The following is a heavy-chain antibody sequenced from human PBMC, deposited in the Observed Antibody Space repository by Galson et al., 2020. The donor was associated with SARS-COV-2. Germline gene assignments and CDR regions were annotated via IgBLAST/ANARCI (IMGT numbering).Heavy chain of an antibody. J-gene: IGHJ4*02. Sequence: SETLSLTCTVSGGSISSGNRYWAWIRQPPGKGLEWIGNIYYSGTTSYNPPLKSRVTISVDTSKDQFSLKLSSVTAADTAVYYCATWISSAGAWGIDYWGQGTLVTVSS. CDR2: IYYSGTT. V-gene: IGHV4-39*07. CDR1: GGSISSGNRY. D-gene: IGHD3-16*01. CDR3: ATWISSAGAWGIDY.